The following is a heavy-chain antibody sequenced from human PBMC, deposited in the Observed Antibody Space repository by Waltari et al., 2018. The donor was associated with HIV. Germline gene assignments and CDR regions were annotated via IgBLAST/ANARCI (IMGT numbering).Heavy chain of an antibody. V-gene: IGHV1-8*01. CDR2: MNPNSGNT. J-gene: IGHJ4*02. Sequence: QVQLVQSGAEVKKPGASVKVSCKASGYTFSNYDINWVRQATGPGLEWMGWMNPNSGNTGYAQKFQGRVTMTRNTSICTAYMELNSLTSDDTAVYYCARRYDSGSYYWVYWGQGTPVTVSS. CDR1: GYTFSNYD. CDR3: ARRYDSGSYYWVY. D-gene: IGHD3-10*01.